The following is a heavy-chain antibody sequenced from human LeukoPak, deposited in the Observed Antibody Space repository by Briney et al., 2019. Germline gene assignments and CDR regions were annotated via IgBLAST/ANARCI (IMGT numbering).Heavy chain of an antibody. CDR3: ARDSANVVGAKSIFDY. Sequence: GGSLRLSCVASGFAFSRSWMSWVRQAPGKGLEWVGNIQPDGSEQYPVDSVEGRFTVSRDNAKNSLHLQMSSLRAEDTAVYYCARDSANVVGAKSIFDYWGQGALVTVSS. CDR1: GFAFSRSW. D-gene: IGHD1-26*01. CDR2: IQPDGSEQ. J-gene: IGHJ4*02. V-gene: IGHV3-7*01.